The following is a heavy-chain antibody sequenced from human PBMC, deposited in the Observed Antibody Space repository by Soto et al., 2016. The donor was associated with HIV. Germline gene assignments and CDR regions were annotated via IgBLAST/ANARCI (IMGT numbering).Heavy chain of an antibody. CDR1: GYTFIDYY. D-gene: IGHD3-9*01. J-gene: IGHJ4*02. CDR2: INPNSGGT. Sequence: QVQLVQSGTEVRKPGASVKVSCKTSGYTFIDYYIHWVRQAPGQGLEWMGWINPNSGGTNYAVKFQVRVTMTRDTSINTAYLELNRLTSDDTAAYYRARGPAHISTGYYRDYWGQGTLVTVSS. CDR3: ARGPAHISTGYYRDY. V-gene: IGHV1-2*02.